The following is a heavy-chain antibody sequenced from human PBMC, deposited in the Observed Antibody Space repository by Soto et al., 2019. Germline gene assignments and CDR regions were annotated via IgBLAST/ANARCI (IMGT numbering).Heavy chain of an antibody. CDR2: IYYSGST. CDR1: GGSISSYY. CDR3: ARLIRFYYGSGTYSYFFDY. V-gene: IGHV4-59*01. J-gene: IGHJ4*02. D-gene: IGHD3-10*01. Sequence: SETLSLTCSVSGGSISSYYWSWIRQPPGKGLEWIGYIYYSGSTNYNPSLKSRVTISVDTSKNQFSLKLSSVTAADTAVYYCARLIRFYYGSGTYSYFFDYWGQGALVTVSS.